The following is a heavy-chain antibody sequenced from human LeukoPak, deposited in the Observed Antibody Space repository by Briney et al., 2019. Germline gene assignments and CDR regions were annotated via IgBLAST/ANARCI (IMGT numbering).Heavy chain of an antibody. V-gene: IGHV3-30*02. CDR2: IRFDGTNR. J-gene: IGHJ4*02. CDR1: GFTFSNHI. Sequence: GGPLRLSCAASGFTFSNHIMHWVRQAPGKGLEWVSFIRFDGTNRHYVDSVKGRFTISRDNPNNMLYLQMNSLKFDDTAVYYCARDAYHSGDLDQWGEGTLVIVSS. D-gene: IGHD3/OR15-3a*01. CDR3: ARDAYHSGDLDQ.